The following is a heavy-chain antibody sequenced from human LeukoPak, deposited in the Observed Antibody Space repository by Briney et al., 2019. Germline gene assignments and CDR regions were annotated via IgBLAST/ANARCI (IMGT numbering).Heavy chain of an antibody. Sequence: GGTLRLSCAASGFTFSTFSNYGMSWVRQAPGKGLEWVSTISGSGSVTWYADSVKGRFTISRDNSKNSLYLQMNSLTGEDTAVYYCARDEYSSSRSTHWGQGTLVTVSS. CDR1: GFTFSTFSNYG. J-gene: IGHJ4*02. D-gene: IGHD6-13*01. CDR2: ISGSGSVT. V-gene: IGHV3-23*01. CDR3: ARDEYSSSRSTH.